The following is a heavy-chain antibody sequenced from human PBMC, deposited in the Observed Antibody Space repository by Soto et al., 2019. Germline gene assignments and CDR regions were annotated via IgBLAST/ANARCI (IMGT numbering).Heavy chain of an antibody. V-gene: IGHV4-61*01. CDR2: IYYSGST. CDR3: ASSIAVAGTRWDYYGMDV. D-gene: IGHD6-19*01. Sequence: PSETLSLTCTVSGGSVSSGSYYWSWIRQPPGKGLEWIGYIYYSGSTNYNPSLKSRVTISVDTSKNQFSLKLSSVTAADTAVYYCASSIAVAGTRWDYYGMDVWGQGTTVTVSS. J-gene: IGHJ6*02. CDR1: GGSVSSGSYY.